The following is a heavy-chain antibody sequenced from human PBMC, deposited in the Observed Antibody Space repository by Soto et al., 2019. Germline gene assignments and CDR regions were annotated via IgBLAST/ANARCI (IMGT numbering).Heavy chain of an antibody. D-gene: IGHD2-21*02. CDR2: VNTSVGST. CDR1: GYVFTSSF. Sequence: QVQLRQSGAEVKKPGASVQVSCKASGYVFTSSFVHWVRQAPGQGLERMGMVNTSVGSTAYDHKSPGRIAMTRDMSTATVYMVMRSLATADTAIYYYAREVKSVTMPDYTDDCAGVDVWGPGTTVIASS. V-gene: IGHV1-46*01. CDR3: AREVKSVTMPDYTDDCAGVDV. J-gene: IGHJ6*02.